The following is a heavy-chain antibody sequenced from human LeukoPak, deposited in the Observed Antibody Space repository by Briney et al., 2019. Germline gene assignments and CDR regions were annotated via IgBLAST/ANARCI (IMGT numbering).Heavy chain of an antibody. CDR3: ARAFYYYDSSGPGYYFDY. CDR2: IYYSGST. J-gene: IGHJ4*02. Sequence: PSETLSLTCTVSGGSISSYYWSWMRQPPGKGLEWIGYIYYSGSTNYNPSLKSRVTISVDTSKNQFSLKLSSVTAADTAVYYCARAFYYYDSSGPGYYFDYWGQGTLVTVSS. CDR1: GGSISSYY. D-gene: IGHD3-22*01. V-gene: IGHV4-59*01.